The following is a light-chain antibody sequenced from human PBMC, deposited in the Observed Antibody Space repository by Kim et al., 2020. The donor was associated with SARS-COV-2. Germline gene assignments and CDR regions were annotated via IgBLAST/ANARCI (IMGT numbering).Light chain of an antibody. Sequence: SYELTQPPSVSVSPGQTASITCSGDKLGDKYACWYQQKPGQSPVLVIYQDSKRPSGIPERFSGSNSGNTATLTISGTQAMDEADYYCQAWDSSNVVFGGGTQLTGL. CDR1: KLGDKY. CDR3: QAWDSSNVV. CDR2: QDS. J-gene: IGLJ2*01. V-gene: IGLV3-1*01.